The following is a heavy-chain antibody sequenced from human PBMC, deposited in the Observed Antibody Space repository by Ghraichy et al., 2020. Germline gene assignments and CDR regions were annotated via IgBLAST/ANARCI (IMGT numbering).Heavy chain of an antibody. CDR3: AKEAEMATIGSLPFDY. CDR1: GFTFSSYA. J-gene: IGHJ4*02. V-gene: IGHV3-23*01. Sequence: GGSLRLSCAASGFTFSSYAMSWVRQAPGKGLEWVSAISGSGGSTYYADSVKGRFTISRDNSKNTLYLQMNSLRAEDTAVYYCAKEAEMATIGSLPFDYWGQGTLVTVSS. CDR2: ISGSGGST. D-gene: IGHD5-24*01.